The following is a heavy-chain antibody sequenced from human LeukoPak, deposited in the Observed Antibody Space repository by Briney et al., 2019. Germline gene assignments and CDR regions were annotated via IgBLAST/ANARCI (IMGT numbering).Heavy chain of an antibody. D-gene: IGHD2-2*01. CDR3: ARQAPRRYCSSTSCLSVDFDY. CDR2: ISAYNGNT. V-gene: IGHV1-18*01. Sequence: ASVKVSCTASGYTFTSYGISWVRQAPGQGLEWMGWISAYNGNTNYAQKLQGRVTMTTDTSTSTAYMELRSLRSDDTAVYYCARQAPRRYCSSTSCLSVDFDYWGQGTLVTVSS. CDR1: GYTFTSYG. J-gene: IGHJ4*02.